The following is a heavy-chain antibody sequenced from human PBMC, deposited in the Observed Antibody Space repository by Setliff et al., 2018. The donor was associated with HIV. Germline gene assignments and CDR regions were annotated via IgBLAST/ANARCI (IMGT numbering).Heavy chain of an antibody. V-gene: IGHV3-23*01. J-gene: IGHJ4*02. CDR2: ISNSESGGRT. Sequence: GGSLRLSCAASGFTFSSYAMTWVRQAPGKGLEWVSGISNSESGGRTFYADSVKGRFTISRDNSKNTLYMEMSRLRAEDTAVYYCAKDAYFDNSGYFTYWGQGTLVTVSS. CDR3: AKDAYFDNSGYFTY. CDR1: GFTFSSYA. D-gene: IGHD3-22*01.